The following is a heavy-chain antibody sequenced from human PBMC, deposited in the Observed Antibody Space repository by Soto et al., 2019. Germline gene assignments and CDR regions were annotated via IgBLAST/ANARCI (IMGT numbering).Heavy chain of an antibody. J-gene: IGHJ2*01. CDR1: GFTFSDYY. CDR3: ATRWGYFEL. D-gene: IGHD7-27*01. V-gene: IGHV3-11*01. CDR2: ITSSGGTI. Sequence: QMQLVESGGGLVKPGGSLRLSCAASGFTFSDYYMSWIRQAPGKGLEWISYITSSGGTIYYTDSVKGRFTISRDNGKKSLYLHMNNLRADDTAVYYCATRWGYFELWGRGTLVTVSS.